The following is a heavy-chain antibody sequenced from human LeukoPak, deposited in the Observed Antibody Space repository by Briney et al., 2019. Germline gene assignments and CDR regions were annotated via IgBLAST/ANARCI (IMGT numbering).Heavy chain of an antibody. CDR3: ARESGSYGLDY. D-gene: IGHD1-26*01. CDR2: IYSDGST. V-gene: IGHV3-53*01. J-gene: IGHJ4*02. CDR1: GFTVRSNY. Sequence: GSLRLSCAASGFTVRSNYMSWVPQAPGKGLGWVSVIYSDGSTYYADSVKGRFTISRDNSKNTLYLQMNRLRAEDTAVYYCARESGSYGLDYWGQGTLVTVSS.